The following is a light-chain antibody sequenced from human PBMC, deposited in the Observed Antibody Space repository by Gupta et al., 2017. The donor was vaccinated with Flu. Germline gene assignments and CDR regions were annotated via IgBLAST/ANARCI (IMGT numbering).Light chain of an antibody. CDR1: QGVSSRY. CDR3: QHYGSSHG. CDR2: GAS. V-gene: IGKV3-20*01. J-gene: IGKJ5*01. Sequence: PGTLSLSPGERATLSCRASQGVSSRYLGWYQQKPGQAPRLLIYGASSRATGISERFSGTGSETDFTLTSIRLESTDFAVYYWQHYGSSHGFGQGTRLEIK.